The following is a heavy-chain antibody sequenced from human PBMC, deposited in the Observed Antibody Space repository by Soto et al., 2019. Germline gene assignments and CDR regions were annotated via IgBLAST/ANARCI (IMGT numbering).Heavy chain of an antibody. V-gene: IGHV3-30*18. CDR1: GFTFSSYG. D-gene: IGHD4-4*01. CDR2: ISYDGSNK. Sequence: GGSLRLSCAASGFTFSSYGMHWVRQAPGKGLEWVAVISYDGSNKYHADSVKGRFTISRDNSKNTLYLQMNSLRAEDTAVYYCAKFLQEYYYGMDVWGQGTTVTVSS. J-gene: IGHJ6*02. CDR3: AKFLQEYYYGMDV.